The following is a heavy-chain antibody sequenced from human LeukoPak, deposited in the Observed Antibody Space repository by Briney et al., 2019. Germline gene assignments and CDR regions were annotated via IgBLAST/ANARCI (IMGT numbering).Heavy chain of an antibody. CDR2: ISSSSSTI. CDR3: ARDSGVGPCLFCSGFDI. Sequence: GGSLRLSCAASGFTFSSYSMLWVRQAPGKGLEWVSYISSSSSTIYYADSVKGRFTISRDNAKKSLYLQMNSLRAEDTAVYYCARDSGVGPCLFCSGFDIWGQGTMVTVSS. CDR1: GFTFSSYS. V-gene: IGHV3-48*04. J-gene: IGHJ3*02. D-gene: IGHD2-15*01.